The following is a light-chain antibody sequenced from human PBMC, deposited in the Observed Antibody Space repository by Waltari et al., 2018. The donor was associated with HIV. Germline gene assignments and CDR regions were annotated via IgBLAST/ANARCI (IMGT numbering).Light chain of an antibody. Sequence: QSALAQPASVSGSPGQSITISCTGTSSNVGSDDLVSWYQQHPGEAPKLIIYEVTKRPSWVSKRFSGSKSGNTGSLTISGLQAEDEADYYCCSCPRSVIRYVFGTGTKVTVL. CDR1: SSNVGSDDL. J-gene: IGLJ1*01. V-gene: IGLV2-23*02. CDR3: CSCPRSVIRYV. CDR2: EVT.